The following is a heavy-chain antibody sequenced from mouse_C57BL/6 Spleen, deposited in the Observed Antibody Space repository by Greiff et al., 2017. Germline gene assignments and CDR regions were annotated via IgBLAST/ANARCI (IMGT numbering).Heavy chain of an antibody. CDR2: IDPANGNT. V-gene: IGHV14-3*01. J-gene: IGHJ4*01. Sequence: VHVKQSVAELVRPGASVKLSCTASGFNIKNTYMHWVKQRPEQGLEWIGRIDPANGNTKYAPKFQGKATITADTSSNTAYLQLSSLTSEDTAIYYCARATVVAENYAMDYWGQGTSVTVSS. CDR3: ARATVVAENYAMDY. D-gene: IGHD1-1*01. CDR1: GFNIKNTY.